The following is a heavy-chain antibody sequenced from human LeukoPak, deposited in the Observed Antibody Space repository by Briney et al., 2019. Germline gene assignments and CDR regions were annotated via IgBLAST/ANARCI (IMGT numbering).Heavy chain of an antibody. CDR1: RFTFSNYA. CDR2: ISGSSGST. CDR3: ARERWSLYSNDYYYYGLDV. Sequence: GGSLRLSCAASRFTFSNYAMSWVRQAPEKGLEWVSAISGSSGSTYYADSVKGRFTISRDNSKNTLYLQMNSLRAEDTAVYCCARERWSLYSNDYYYYGLDVWGQGTTVTVSS. V-gene: IGHV3-23*01. J-gene: IGHJ6*02. D-gene: IGHD3-3*01.